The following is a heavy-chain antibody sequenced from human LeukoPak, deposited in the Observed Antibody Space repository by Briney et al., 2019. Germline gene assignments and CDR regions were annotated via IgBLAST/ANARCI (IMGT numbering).Heavy chain of an antibody. Sequence: GRSLRLSCTASGFTFSSYGMHWVRQAPGKGLEWVAVISYDGSNKYYADSVKGRFTISRDNSKNTLYLQMNSLRAEDTAVYYCARDKLPPYYYYGMDVWGQGTTVTVSS. D-gene: IGHD1-7*01. CDR3: ARDKLPPYYYYGMDV. V-gene: IGHV3-30*03. CDR1: GFTFSSYG. J-gene: IGHJ6*02. CDR2: ISYDGSNK.